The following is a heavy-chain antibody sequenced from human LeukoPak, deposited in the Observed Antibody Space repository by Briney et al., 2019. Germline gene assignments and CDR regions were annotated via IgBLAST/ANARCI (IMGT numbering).Heavy chain of an antibody. V-gene: IGHV3-48*01. CDR3: TTLGYHLDS. Sequence: PGGSLRLSCAASGFTFSTYNMNWVRQAPGKGLEWISYIATTGGAMFYADSVKGRFTTYRDNVKNSLFLQLDSLRAEDTALYYCTTLGYHLDSWGQGTLVTVSS. J-gene: IGHJ4*02. CDR2: IATTGGAM. CDR1: GFTFSTYN. D-gene: IGHD1-14*01.